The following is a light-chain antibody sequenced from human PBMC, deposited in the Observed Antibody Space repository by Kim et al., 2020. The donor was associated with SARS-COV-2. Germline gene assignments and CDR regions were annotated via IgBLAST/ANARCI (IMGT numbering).Light chain of an antibody. V-gene: IGLV3-21*04. Sequence: PGKTARITCEGNNIGSKSVHWYQQKPGQAPVLVIYYDSDRPSGIPERFSGSNSGNTATLTISRVEAGDEADYYWQVWDSSSDHPRVFGGGTQLTVL. CDR3: QVWDSSSDHPRV. J-gene: IGLJ2*01. CDR2: YDS. CDR1: NIGSKS.